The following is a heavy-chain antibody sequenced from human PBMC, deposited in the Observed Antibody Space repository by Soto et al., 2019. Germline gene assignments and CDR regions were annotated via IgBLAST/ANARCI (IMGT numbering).Heavy chain of an antibody. CDR2: IYYSGST. CDR3: ARVRSTSSGGNWFDP. V-gene: IGHV4-59*01. CDR1: GGSISSYY. Sequence: PSETLSLTCTVSGGSISSYYWSWIRQPPGKGLEWIRYIYYSGSTNYNPSLKSRVTISVDTSKNQFSLKLSSVTAADTAVYYCARVRSTSSGGNWFDPWGQGTLVTVSS. D-gene: IGHD3-16*01. J-gene: IGHJ5*02.